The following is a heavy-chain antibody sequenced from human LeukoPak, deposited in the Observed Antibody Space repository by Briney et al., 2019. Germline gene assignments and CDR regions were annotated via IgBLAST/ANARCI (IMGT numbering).Heavy chain of an antibody. CDR2: ISGSGGTT. CDR3: AKGIVASIQYYFDY. D-gene: IGHD5-12*01. CDR1: GFTFSNYA. Sequence: PGGSLRLSCAASGFTFSNYAMTWVRQAPGKGLEWVSSISGSGGTTYYADSVKGRFIISRDNSKNTLYLQRSGLRVEDTAVYFCAKGIVASIQYYFDYWGHGILVTVSS. J-gene: IGHJ4*01. V-gene: IGHV3-23*01.